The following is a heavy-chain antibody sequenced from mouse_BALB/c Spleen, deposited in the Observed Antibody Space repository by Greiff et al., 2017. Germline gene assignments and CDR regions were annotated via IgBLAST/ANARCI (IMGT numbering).Heavy chain of an antibody. CDR1: GFTFSSFG. CDR3: ARLDGNYAYYYAMDY. J-gene: IGHJ4*01. Sequence: EVQLQESGGGLVQPGGSRKLSCAASGFTFSSFGMHWVRQAPEKGLEWVAYISSGSSTIYYADTVKGRFTISRDNPKNTLFLQMTSLRSEDTAMYYCARLDGNYAYYYAMDYWGQGTSVTVSS. D-gene: IGHD2-1*01. CDR2: ISSGSSTI. V-gene: IGHV5-17*02.